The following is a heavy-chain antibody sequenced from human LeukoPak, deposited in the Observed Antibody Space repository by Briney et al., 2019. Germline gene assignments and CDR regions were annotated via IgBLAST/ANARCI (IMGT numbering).Heavy chain of an antibody. V-gene: IGHV4-59*01. J-gene: IGHJ6*02. CDR3: ARDLVVRGVTRDYYYYGMDV. Sequence: ASETLSLTCTVSGGSTSSYYWSWIRQPPGKGLEWIGYIYYSGSTNYNPSLKSRVTISVDTSKNQFSLKLSSVTAADTAVYYCARDLVVRGVTRDYYYYGMDVWGQGTTVTVSS. D-gene: IGHD3-10*01. CDR2: IYYSGST. CDR1: GGSTSSYY.